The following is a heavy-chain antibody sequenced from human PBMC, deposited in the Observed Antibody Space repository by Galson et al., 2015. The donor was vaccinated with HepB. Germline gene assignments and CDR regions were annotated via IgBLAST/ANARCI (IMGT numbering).Heavy chain of an antibody. CDR3: ARDIPGYSGYDLVSRYYYYGMDV. CDR2: IIPILGIA. J-gene: IGHJ6*02. Sequence: SVKVSCKASGGTFSSYTISWVRQAPGQGLEWMGRIIPILGIANYAQKFQGRVTITADKSTSTAYMELSSLRSEDTAVYYCARDIPGYSGYDLVSRYYYYGMDVWGQGTTVTVSS. D-gene: IGHD5-12*01. CDR1: GGTFSSYT. V-gene: IGHV1-69*04.